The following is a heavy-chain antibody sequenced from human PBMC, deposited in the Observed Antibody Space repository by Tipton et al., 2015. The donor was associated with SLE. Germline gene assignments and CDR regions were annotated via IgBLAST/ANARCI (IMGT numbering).Heavy chain of an antibody. J-gene: IGHJ3*02. CDR1: GYPFTAKW. CDR2: IYPGDSDT. Sequence: VQPVQSGAEVKKPGESLKISCKASGYPFTAKWIGWVRQMPGKGLEWVGIIYPGDSDTRYSQSLEGQVTISADNSISTAYLQWHSLKASDTAIYYRARHWGKASTHAFDIWGQGTLVTVSS. CDR3: ARHWGKASTHAFDI. D-gene: IGHD6-13*01. V-gene: IGHV5-51*01.